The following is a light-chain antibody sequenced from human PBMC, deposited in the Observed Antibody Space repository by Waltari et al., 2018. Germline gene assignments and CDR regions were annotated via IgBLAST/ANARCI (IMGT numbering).Light chain of an antibody. V-gene: IGKV1-27*01. Sequence: DIQMTQSPSSLSASVGDRVTITCRAGQGIRDYLAWYQQKPGKVPKLLIYAASTLQSGVPSRVRGSGSGTDFTLTISSLQPEDVATYYCQKYNSDPPWTFGQGTKVEIK. CDR1: QGIRDY. CDR3: QKYNSDPPWT. CDR2: AAS. J-gene: IGKJ1*01.